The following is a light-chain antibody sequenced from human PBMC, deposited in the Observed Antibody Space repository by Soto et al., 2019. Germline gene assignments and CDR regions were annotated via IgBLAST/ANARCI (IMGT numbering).Light chain of an antibody. CDR3: SSYTSSSTQV. V-gene: IGLV2-14*01. CDR2: EVS. CDR1: SSDVGGYNY. Sequence: QAPLTLAASVSGSRGQSITISCTGTSSDVGGYNYVSWYQQHPGKAPKLMIYEVSNRPSGVSNRFSGSKSGNTASLTISGLQAEDEADYYCSSYTSSSTQVFGTGTKVTVL. J-gene: IGLJ1*01.